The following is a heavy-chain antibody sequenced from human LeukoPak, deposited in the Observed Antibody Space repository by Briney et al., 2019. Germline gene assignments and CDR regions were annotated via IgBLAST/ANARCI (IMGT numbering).Heavy chain of an antibody. CDR3: ARNNFGDFLELAY. Sequence: TSSQTLSLTCTVSGGSISSGGYYWSWIRQHPGKGLEWIGYIYSSGITHYNPSVKGRLSISVDTSKNQFSLHLSSVTAADTAVYYCARNNFGDFLELAYWGQGTVVTVSS. CDR2: IYSSGIT. CDR1: GGSISSGGYY. V-gene: IGHV4-31*03. J-gene: IGHJ4*02. D-gene: IGHD2-21*02.